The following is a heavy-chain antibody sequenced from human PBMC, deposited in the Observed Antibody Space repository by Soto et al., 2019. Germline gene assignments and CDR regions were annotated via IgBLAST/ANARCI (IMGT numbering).Heavy chain of an antibody. CDR2: IYYSGRT. V-gene: IGHV4-59*01. CDR3: ARGYCSSTICYIWDNWFDP. CDR1: GGSISSYY. Sequence: QVQLQESGPGLVKPSENLSLTCTVSGGSISSYYWSWIRQPPGKGLEWIGYIYYSGRTNYNPSLKSRVTISVDTSKNQFSLKLSSVTAADTAVYYCARGYCSSTICYIWDNWFDPWGQGTLVTVSS. D-gene: IGHD2-2*02. J-gene: IGHJ5*02.